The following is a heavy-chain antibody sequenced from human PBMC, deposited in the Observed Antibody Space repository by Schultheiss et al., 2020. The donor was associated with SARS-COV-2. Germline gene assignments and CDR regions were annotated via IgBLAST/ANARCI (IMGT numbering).Heavy chain of an antibody. V-gene: IGHV3-30*03. CDR2: ISYDGSNK. D-gene: IGHD1-7*01. J-gene: IGHJ6*02. CDR1: GFTFSSYG. Sequence: GGSLRLSCAASGFTFSSYGMHWVRQAPGKGLEWVAVISYDGSNKYYADSVKGRFTISRDNSKNTLYLQMNSLRAEDTAVYYCAREGTGTTGYGMDVWGQGTTVTVSS. CDR3: AREGTGTTGYGMDV.